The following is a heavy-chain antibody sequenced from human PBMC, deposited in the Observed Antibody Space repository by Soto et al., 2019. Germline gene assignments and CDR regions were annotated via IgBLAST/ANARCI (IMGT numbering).Heavy chain of an antibody. D-gene: IGHD3-16*01. Sequence: QVQLVQSGAEVKKPGASVKVSCKASGYTFTSYFMHWVRQAPGQGLEWMGIINPSGGNTTYAQKFQGRVTMTGDTSTSTVYMELSSLRSEDTAVDYCARGGGSATTLYFDYWGQGALVTVSS. V-gene: IGHV1-46*01. CDR2: INPSGGNT. CDR3: ARGGGSATTLYFDY. J-gene: IGHJ4*02. CDR1: GYTFTSYF.